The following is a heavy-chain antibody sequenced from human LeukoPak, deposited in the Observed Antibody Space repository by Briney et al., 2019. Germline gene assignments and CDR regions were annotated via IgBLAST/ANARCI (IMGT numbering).Heavy chain of an antibody. CDR3: VRDRWPGLGDF. D-gene: IGHD6-19*01. Sequence: PGGSLRLSCAASGFTVGDNYMSWVRQAPGKGLEWVSTVYSGGLTYYADPVKGRFTISRDNSKNTLYLQMSSLRAEDTAVYYCVRDRWPGLGDFWGQGTTVTVSS. V-gene: IGHV3-66*01. J-gene: IGHJ6*02. CDR1: GFTVGDNY. CDR2: VYSGGLT.